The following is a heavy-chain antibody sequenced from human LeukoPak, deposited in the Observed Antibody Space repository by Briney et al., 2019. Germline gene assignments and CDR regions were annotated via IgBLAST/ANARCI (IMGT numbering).Heavy chain of an antibody. V-gene: IGHV3-30*18. CDR3: AKERRGYSGYERSYHYYYGMDV. CDR1: GFTFSTYG. D-gene: IGHD5-12*01. J-gene: IGHJ6*04. CDR2: ISNDGSNK. Sequence: GRSLRLSCAASGFTFSTYGMHWVRQAPGKGLEWVAVISNDGSNKYYADSVKGRLTISRDKSKNTLYLQMNSLRAEDTAVYYCAKERRGYSGYERSYHYYYGMDVWGKGTTVTVSS.